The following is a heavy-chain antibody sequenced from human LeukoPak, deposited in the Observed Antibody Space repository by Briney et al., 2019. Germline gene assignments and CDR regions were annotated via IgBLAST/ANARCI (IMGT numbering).Heavy chain of an antibody. V-gene: IGHV1-2*02. CDR2: INPHTGGT. Sequence: ASVKVSCKASGYTFNDYYMHWVRQAPGQGLEWMGWINPHTGGTNYAQKFQGRVTMTRDTSISTAYMELGGLTSDDTAVYYCARPYCSGGSCHDYFDYWGQGTLVTVSS. CDR1: GYTFNDYY. CDR3: ARPYCSGGSCHDYFDY. D-gene: IGHD2-15*01. J-gene: IGHJ4*02.